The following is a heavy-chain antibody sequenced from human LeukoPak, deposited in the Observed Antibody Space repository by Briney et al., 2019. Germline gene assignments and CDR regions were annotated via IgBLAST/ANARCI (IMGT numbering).Heavy chain of an antibody. D-gene: IGHD3-3*01. V-gene: IGHV4-61*02. CDR3: ARTRTPYYDFWSGSQGDYYYMDV. CDR2: IYTSGSI. J-gene: IGHJ6*03. Sequence: SETLSLICTVSGGSISSGSYHWRWIRQPAGKGLVWIVRIYTSGSINYNPSLKSRVTISVDTSKNQFSLKLSSVTAADTAVYYCARTRTPYYDFWSGSQGDYYYMDVWGKGTTVTVSS. CDR1: GGSISSGSYH.